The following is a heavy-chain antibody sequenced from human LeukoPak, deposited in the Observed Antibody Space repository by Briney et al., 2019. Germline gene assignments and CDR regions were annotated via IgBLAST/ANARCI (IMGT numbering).Heavy chain of an antibody. J-gene: IGHJ4*02. V-gene: IGHV3-53*01. CDR1: GFSVTNNY. CDR2: FYVGGAT. CDR3: ARDQGDSSSWIIDY. D-gene: IGHD6-13*01. Sequence: GGSLRLSCAVSGFSVTNNYMSWVRQAPGKGLEWVSVFYVGGATYYADSVKGRFTISRDNSENTLYLQMKNLRAEDTAVYYCARDQGDSSSWIIDYWGQGTLVTVSS.